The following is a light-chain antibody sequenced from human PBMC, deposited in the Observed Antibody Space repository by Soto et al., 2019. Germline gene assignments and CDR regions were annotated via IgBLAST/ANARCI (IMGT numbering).Light chain of an antibody. CDR3: QQHT. J-gene: IGKJ2*01. CDR1: QTISNW. CDR2: DAS. Sequence: DIQMTQSPSTLSASVGDRVTITCRASQTISNWLAWYQQKPGKAPRLLIYDASTLESGVPSRFSGSASGTEFTLTISSLQPDDFATYYCQQHTFGQGTKLEIE. V-gene: IGKV1-5*01.